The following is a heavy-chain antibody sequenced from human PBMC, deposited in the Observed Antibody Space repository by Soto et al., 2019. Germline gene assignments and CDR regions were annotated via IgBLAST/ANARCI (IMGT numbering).Heavy chain of an antibody. Sequence: SETLSLTCTVSGGSISSYYWSWIRQPPGKGLEWIGYIYYSGSTNYNPSLKSRVTISVDTSKNQFSLKLSSVTAADTAVYYCAGDSSGFLYYFDYWGQGTLVTVSS. CDR1: GGSISSYY. CDR2: IYYSGST. CDR3: AGDSSGFLYYFDY. D-gene: IGHD6-19*01. V-gene: IGHV4-59*01. J-gene: IGHJ4*02.